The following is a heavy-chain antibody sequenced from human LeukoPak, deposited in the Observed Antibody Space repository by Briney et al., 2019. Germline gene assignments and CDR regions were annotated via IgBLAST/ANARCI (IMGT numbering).Heavy chain of an antibody. D-gene: IGHD1-26*01. V-gene: IGHV3-30*04. CDR3: ARGKMGSYFDY. J-gene: IGHJ4*02. CDR2: ISYDGSNK. Sequence: GGSLRLSCAASGFTFSSYAMHWVRQAPGKGLEWVAVISYDGSNKYYADSVKGRFTISRDNSKNTLYLQMNSLRAEDTAVYYCARGKMGSYFDYWGQGTLVTVSS. CDR1: GFTFSSYA.